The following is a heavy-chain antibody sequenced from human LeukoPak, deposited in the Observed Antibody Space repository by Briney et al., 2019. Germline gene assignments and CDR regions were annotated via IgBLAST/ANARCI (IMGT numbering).Heavy chain of an antibody. CDR3: ARDSYYYDSSGYYDAFDN. CDR2: INPNSGGT. V-gene: IGHV1-2*02. J-gene: IGHJ3*02. Sequence: ASVKVSCKASGYTFTGYYVHWVRQAPGQGLEWMGWINPNSGGTNYAQKFQGRVTMTRDTSISTAYMELSRLRSDDTAVYYCARDSYYYDSSGYYDAFDNWGQGTMVTVSS. D-gene: IGHD3-22*01. CDR1: GYTFTGYY.